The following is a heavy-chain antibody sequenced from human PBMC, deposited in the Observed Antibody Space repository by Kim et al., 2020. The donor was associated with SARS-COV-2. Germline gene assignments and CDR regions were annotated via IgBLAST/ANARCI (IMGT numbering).Heavy chain of an antibody. Sequence: GGSLRLSCAASGFTFSSYGMNWVRQAPGKGLEWVSYISSSSSTIYYADSLKGRFTISRDNAKNSLYLQMNSLRAEDTAVYYCARNFARGYYDILTGHYRPLDYWGQGTLVAVSS. CDR1: GFTFSSYG. J-gene: IGHJ4*02. CDR2: ISSSSSTI. D-gene: IGHD3-9*01. CDR3: ARNFARGYYDILTGHYRPLDY. V-gene: IGHV3-48*04.